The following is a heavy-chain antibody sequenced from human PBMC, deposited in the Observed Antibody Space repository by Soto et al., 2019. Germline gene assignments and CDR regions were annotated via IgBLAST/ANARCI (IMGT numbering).Heavy chain of an antibody. Sequence: ASVKVSCKASGYTFTSYCISWVRQAPGQGLEWMGWISAYNGNTNYAQKLQGRVTMTTDTSTSTAYMELRSLRSDDTAVYYCARDPGYSSGWYRWFDPWGQGTLVTVSS. CDR3: ARDPGYSSGWYRWFDP. D-gene: IGHD6-19*01. J-gene: IGHJ5*02. V-gene: IGHV1-18*01. CDR1: GYTFTSYC. CDR2: ISAYNGNT.